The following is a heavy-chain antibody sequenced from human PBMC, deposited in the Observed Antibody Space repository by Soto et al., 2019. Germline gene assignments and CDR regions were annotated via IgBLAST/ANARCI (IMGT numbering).Heavy chain of an antibody. Sequence: GGSLRLSCAASGFTFSSYEMNWVRQAPGKGLEWVSYISSSGSTIYYADSVKGRFTISRDNSKNTLHLEMITLRPDDTAVYYCAKDIKCEDFTYGYFYYGMDVWGQGTTVTVSS. CDR1: GFTFSSYE. V-gene: IGHV3-48*03. CDR3: AKDIKCEDFTYGYFYYGMDV. J-gene: IGHJ6*02. D-gene: IGHD3-10*01. CDR2: ISSSGSTI.